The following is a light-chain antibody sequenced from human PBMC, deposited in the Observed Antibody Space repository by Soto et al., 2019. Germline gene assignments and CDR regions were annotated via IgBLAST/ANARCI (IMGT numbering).Light chain of an antibody. CDR1: QSVSSN. CDR2: GAS. CDR3: QQYNNWPPIT. J-gene: IGKJ5*01. Sequence: EIVMTQSPATLSVSPGERATLSCRASQSVSSNLAWYQQKPGQAPRLLIYGASTRATDIPARFSGSGSGTECTLTISSLQSEDFAVYYYQQYNNWPPITFGQGTRLEIK. V-gene: IGKV3-15*01.